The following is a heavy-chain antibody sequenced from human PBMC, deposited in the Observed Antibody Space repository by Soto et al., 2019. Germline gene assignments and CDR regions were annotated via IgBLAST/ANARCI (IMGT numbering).Heavy chain of an antibody. D-gene: IGHD6-6*01. Sequence: SETLSLTCTVSGGSISSYYWSWIRQPPGKGLEWIGYIYYSGSTNYNPSLKSRVTISVDTSKNQFSLKLSSVAAADTAVYYCARGGSSIAARPTNYGMDVWGQGTTVTVSS. V-gene: IGHV4-59*01. CDR3: ARGGSSIAARPTNYGMDV. J-gene: IGHJ6*02. CDR2: IYYSGST. CDR1: GGSISSYY.